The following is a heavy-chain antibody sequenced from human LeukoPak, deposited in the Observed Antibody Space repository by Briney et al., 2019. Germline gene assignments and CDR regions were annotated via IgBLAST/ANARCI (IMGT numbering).Heavy chain of an antibody. CDR2: IYDSGST. V-gene: IGHV4-30-4*01. D-gene: IGHD2-2*01. CDR1: GGSISSGDYY. CDR3: ARDFHCSSTSCYYRWYFDL. J-gene: IGHJ2*01. Sequence: SETLSLTCTVSGGSISSGDYYWSWIRQPPGKGLEWIGYIYDSGSTYYNPSLKSRVTISVDTSKNQFSLKLSSVTAADTAVYYCARDFHCSSTSCYYRWYFDLWGRGTLVTVSS.